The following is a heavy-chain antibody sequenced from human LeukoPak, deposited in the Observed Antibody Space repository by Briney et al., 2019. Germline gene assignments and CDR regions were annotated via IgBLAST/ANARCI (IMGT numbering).Heavy chain of an antibody. D-gene: IGHD2-15*01. CDR3: ARRVATYYFDY. V-gene: IGHV3-21*01. CDR1: GFTFDDYG. J-gene: IGHJ4*02. Sequence: PGGSLRLSCAASGFTFDDYGMSWVRQAPGKGLEWVSSISSSSSYIYYADSVKGRFTISRDNAKNSLYLQMNSLRAEDTAVYYCARRVATYYFDYWGQGTLVTVSS. CDR2: ISSSSSYI.